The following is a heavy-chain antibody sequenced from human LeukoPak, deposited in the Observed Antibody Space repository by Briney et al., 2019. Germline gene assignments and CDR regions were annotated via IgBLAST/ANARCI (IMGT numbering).Heavy chain of an antibody. D-gene: IGHD3-3*01. Sequence: PGGSLRLPCSASGFTFHDYAMHWVRQAPGKGLEWVSHISEDGGSTNYADSVRGRFTISRDNSKNFLYLQMSSLRTEDTALYYCTKDQSRLWSGTLGVWGPGTLVIVSS. CDR1: GFTFHDYA. CDR2: ISEDGGST. CDR3: TKDQSRLWSGTLGV. V-gene: IGHV3-43*02. J-gene: IGHJ4*02.